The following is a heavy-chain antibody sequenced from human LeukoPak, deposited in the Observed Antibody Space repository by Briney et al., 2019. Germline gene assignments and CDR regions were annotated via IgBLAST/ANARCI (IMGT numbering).Heavy chain of an antibody. CDR3: ARLGYCSSTSCPHED. CDR1: GGSFSGYY. D-gene: IGHD2-2*01. Sequence: SETLSLTCAVYGGSFSGYYWSWIRQPPGKGLEWIGEINRSGSTNYNPSLKSRVTISVDTSKNQFSLKLSSVTAADTAVYYCARLGYCSSTSCPHEDWGQGTLVTVSS. J-gene: IGHJ4*02. CDR2: INRSGST. V-gene: IGHV4-34*01.